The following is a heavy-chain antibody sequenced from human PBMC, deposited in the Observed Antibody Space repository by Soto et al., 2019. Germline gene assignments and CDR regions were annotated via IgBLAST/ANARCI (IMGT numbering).Heavy chain of an antibody. V-gene: IGHV1-18*01. D-gene: IGHD3-10*01. Sequence: QVHLVQSGGEVKKPGASVRVSCKTSGYRFSDYGISWVRQAPGQGLEWMGWITPYNGNTKFAQKFLGRVTLTTDTSTSTAFMALTSLRPDDTAIYYCARALGPRLWEFALAFWGQGTLVTVSS. J-gene: IGHJ4*02. CDR1: GYRFSDYG. CDR2: ITPYNGNT. CDR3: ARALGPRLWEFALAF.